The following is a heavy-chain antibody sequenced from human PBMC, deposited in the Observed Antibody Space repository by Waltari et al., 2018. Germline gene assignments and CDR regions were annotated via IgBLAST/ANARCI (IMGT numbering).Heavy chain of an antibody. Sequence: CFVSGASVSSYSWAWIRQSPGKGLEWIGTMHTNGNTYYNPSLNSRVSISVDMSKNQFSLKLSSLTAADTAVYYCARLPTGYPNWVDPWGQGTLVTVSS. CDR3: ARLPTGYPNWVDP. V-gene: IGHV4-39*01. CDR2: MHTNGNT. D-gene: IGHD6-13*01. CDR1: GASVSSYS. J-gene: IGHJ5*02.